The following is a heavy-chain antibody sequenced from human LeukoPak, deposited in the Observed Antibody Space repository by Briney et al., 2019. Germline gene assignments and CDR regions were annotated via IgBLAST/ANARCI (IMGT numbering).Heavy chain of an antibody. CDR1: GGSISSSSDY. V-gene: IGHV4-39*01. CDR2: IYYSGST. Sequence: SETLSLTCTVSGGSISSSSDYWGWVRQPPGKGLEWIGSIYYSGSTYYNPSLKSRVTISVDTSKNQCSLKLSSVTAPDTAVYYCARTGEGYDFSTIWGQGTMVTASS. CDR3: ARTGEGYDFSTI. D-gene: IGHD3-3*01. J-gene: IGHJ3*02.